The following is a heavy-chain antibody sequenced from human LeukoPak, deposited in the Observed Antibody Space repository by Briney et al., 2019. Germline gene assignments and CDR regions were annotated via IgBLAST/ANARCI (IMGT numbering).Heavy chain of an antibody. J-gene: IGHJ4*02. Sequence: ASVKVSCKASGYTFTGYDIKWVRQATGQGLEWMGWMNPNSGNTGYAQKFQGRVTMTRNTSISTAYMELSSLRSEDTAVYYCARALRGYSGYGDYWGQGTLVTVSS. CDR1: GYTFTGYD. D-gene: IGHD5-12*01. V-gene: IGHV1-8*01. CDR3: ARALRGYSGYGDY. CDR2: MNPNSGNT.